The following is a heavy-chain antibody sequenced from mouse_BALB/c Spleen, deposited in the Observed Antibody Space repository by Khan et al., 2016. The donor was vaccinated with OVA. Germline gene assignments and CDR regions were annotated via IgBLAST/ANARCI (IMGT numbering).Heavy chain of an antibody. V-gene: IGHV1S41*01. CDR2: IAPGSGST. CDR1: GYTFTSYW. Sequence: DLVKPGASVKLSCKASGYTFTSYWINWIKQRPGQGLEWVGRIAPGSGSTSYNAMFKDKTTLTVDPSSSTAYIQRISLSDEASAVYFCARSNCNGSGVYAMDYWGQGTSVTGSS. D-gene: IGHD1-1*01. J-gene: IGHJ4*01. CDR3: ARSNCNGSGVYAMDY.